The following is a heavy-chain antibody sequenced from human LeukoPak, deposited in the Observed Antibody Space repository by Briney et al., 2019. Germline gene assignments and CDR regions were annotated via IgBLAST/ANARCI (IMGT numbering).Heavy chain of an antibody. CDR2: IRSKANSYAT. D-gene: IGHD6-19*01. CDR1: GFSFSGSA. CDR3: TRLYIAVAGTDD. J-gene: IGHJ4*02. V-gene: IGHV3-73*01. Sequence: GGSLRLFCAASGFSFSGSAMLWVRQASGKGLEGVGRIRSKANSYATAYAASVKGRFTISRDDSKNTAYLQMNSLKTKHAAGYYCTRLYIAVAGTDDWGQGTPVTVSS.